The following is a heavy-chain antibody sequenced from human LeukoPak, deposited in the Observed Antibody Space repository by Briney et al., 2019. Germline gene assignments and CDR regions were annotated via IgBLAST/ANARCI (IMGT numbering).Heavy chain of an antibody. V-gene: IGHV3-7*01. Sequence: GGSLRLSCAASGFTFSHYWMSWVRQAPGKGLEWVANIKEDGSEKYYVDSVKGRFTISRDNAKNSLYLQMNSLRAGGTAVYYCARVLFDYLAAAGTWWFDPWGQGTLVTVSS. CDR1: GFTFSHYW. CDR2: IKEDGSEK. J-gene: IGHJ5*02. CDR3: ARVLFDYLAAAGTWWFDP. D-gene: IGHD6-13*01.